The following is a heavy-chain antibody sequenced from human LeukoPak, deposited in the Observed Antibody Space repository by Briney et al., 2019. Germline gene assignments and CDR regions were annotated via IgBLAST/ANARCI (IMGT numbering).Heavy chain of an antibody. J-gene: IGHJ4*02. CDR1: GGSFSGYY. CDR2: INHSGST. CDR3: ARLRPYDISTGYLNYFDY. V-gene: IGHV4-34*01. D-gene: IGHD3-9*01. Sequence: SETLSLTCAVYGGSFSGYYWSWIRQPPGKGLEWIGEINHSGSTNYNPSLKSRVTISVDTSKNQFSLKLSSVTAADTAVYYCARLRPYDISTGYLNYFDYWGQGTLVTVSS.